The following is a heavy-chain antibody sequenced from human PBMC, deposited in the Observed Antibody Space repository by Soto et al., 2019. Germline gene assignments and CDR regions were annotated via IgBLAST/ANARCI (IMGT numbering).Heavy chain of an antibody. D-gene: IGHD6-19*01. V-gene: IGHV3-9*01. J-gene: IGHJ4*02. CDR1: GFTFDDYA. CDR2: ISWNSGSI. Sequence: EVQLVESGGGLVQPGRSLRLSCAASGFTFDDYAMHWVRQAPGKGLEWVSGISWNSGSIGYADSVKGRFTISRDNAKNSLYLQMNSLRAEDTALYYCAKSVSVAGLTTGNFDYWGQGTLVTVSS. CDR3: AKSVSVAGLTTGNFDY.